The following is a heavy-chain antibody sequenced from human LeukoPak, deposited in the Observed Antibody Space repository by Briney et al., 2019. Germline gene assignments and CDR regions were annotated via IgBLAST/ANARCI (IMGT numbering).Heavy chain of an antibody. CDR3: AKAYQLWRVTFDY. CDR1: GFTFSSYA. J-gene: IGHJ4*02. V-gene: IGHV3-23*01. Sequence: PGGSLRLSCAASGFTFSSYAMSWVRQAPGKGLEWVSAISGSGGSTYYADSVKGRFTISRDNSKNTLYLQMNSLRAEDTAVYHCAKAYQLWRVTFDYWGQGTLVTVSS. D-gene: IGHD2-2*01. CDR2: ISGSGGST.